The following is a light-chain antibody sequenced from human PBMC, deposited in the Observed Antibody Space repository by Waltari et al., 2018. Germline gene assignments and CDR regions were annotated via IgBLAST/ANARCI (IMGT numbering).Light chain of an antibody. V-gene: IGLV3-21*02. CDR1: NIGSES. Sequence: SYVLTQPPSVSVAPGQTARITCGGHNIGSESVHWYQQKPGRPPVLVVYDDSDRPSGIPERFSGSNSGNTASLTISRVEAGDEADYYCQVWDGSSDHYVFGTGTTVTVL. CDR3: QVWDGSSDHYV. J-gene: IGLJ1*01. CDR2: DDS.